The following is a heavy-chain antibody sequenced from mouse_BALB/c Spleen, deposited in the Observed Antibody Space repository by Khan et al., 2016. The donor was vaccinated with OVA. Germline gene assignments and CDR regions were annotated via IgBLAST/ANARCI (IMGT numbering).Heavy chain of an antibody. D-gene: IGHD2-14*01. J-gene: IGHJ3*01. CDR2: IDHSNSET. Sequence: QVQLQQSGPELVRPGNSVKVSCKASGYTFTSYWMNWVKQRPGEGLEWVGMIDHSNSETNLNQKFKDKATLSEDKSSNTAYMQLSSLTSEDSAVYYCARSGYAAFAYWGQGTLVTVSA. V-gene: IGHV1-74*01. CDR3: ARSGYAAFAY. CDR1: GYTFTSYW.